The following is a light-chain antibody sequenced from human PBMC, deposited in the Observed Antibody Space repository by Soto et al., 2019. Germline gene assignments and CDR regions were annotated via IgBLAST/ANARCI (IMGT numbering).Light chain of an antibody. Sequence: SYELPQPPSVSVAPGQTARITCGGNNIGRKSVHWYQQKPGQAPVLVVYDDSDRPSGIPERFSGSNSGNTATLTISRVEAGDEADYYCQVWDSSSDHLVVFGGLTKLAVL. CDR3: QVWDSSSDHLVV. CDR2: DDS. CDR1: NIGRKS. V-gene: IGLV3-21*02. J-gene: IGLJ2*01.